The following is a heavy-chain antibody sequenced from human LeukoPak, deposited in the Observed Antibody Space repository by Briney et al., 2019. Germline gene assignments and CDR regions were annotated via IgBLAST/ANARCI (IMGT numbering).Heavy chain of an antibody. CDR3: AGSAGVFTFGGVIADY. J-gene: IGHJ4*02. Sequence: SETLSLTCTVSGGSIRSSGYYWGWIRQPPGKGLEWIGSIYDSGSTYYNPSLKSRVTISVDTSKNQFSLKLSSVTAADTAVYYCAGSAGVFTFGGVIADYWGQGTLVTVSS. V-gene: IGHV4-39*07. CDR1: GGSIRSSGYY. D-gene: IGHD3-16*02. CDR2: IYDSGST.